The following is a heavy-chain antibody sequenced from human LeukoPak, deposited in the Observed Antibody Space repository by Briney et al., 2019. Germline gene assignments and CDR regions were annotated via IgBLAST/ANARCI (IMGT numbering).Heavy chain of an antibody. J-gene: IGHJ4*02. CDR3: ARHHLQWRKYYFDY. CDR2: IFYSGST. D-gene: IGHD2-8*01. Sequence: LRLSCAASGFTFSSYEMNWVRQAPGKGLEWIGSIFYSGSTYYNPSLKSRVTISVDTSKNQFSLKLSSVTAADTAVYYCARHHLQWRKYYFDYWGQGTLVTVSS. V-gene: IGHV4-39*01. CDR1: GFTFSSYE.